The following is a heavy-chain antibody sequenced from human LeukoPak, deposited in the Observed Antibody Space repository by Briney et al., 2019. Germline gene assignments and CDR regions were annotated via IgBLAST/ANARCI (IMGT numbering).Heavy chain of an antibody. V-gene: IGHV3-48*01. CDR3: ARDMERSYYYDSSGYPYSDY. D-gene: IGHD3-22*01. J-gene: IGHJ4*02. CDR1: GFTVSNNY. Sequence: PGGSLRLSCAASGFTVSNNYMSWVRQAPGKGLEWVSYISSSSSTIYYADSVKGRFTISRDNAKNSLYLQMNSLRAEDTAVYYCARDMERSYYYDSSGYPYSDYWGQGTLVTVSS. CDR2: ISSSSSTI.